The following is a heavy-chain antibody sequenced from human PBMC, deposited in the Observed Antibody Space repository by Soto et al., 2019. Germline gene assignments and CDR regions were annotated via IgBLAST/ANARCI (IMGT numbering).Heavy chain of an antibody. CDR2: IIPIIGTP. CDR1: GGSLKNSG. J-gene: IGHJ4*02. Sequence: QLALVQSGAEVMEPGSSVKVSCKSSGGSLKNSGINWVRQAPGQGLEWVGGIIPIIGTPNYRQRLQTRVTISADESTNTALFELGSLRFDDTAIYYCARERDESGSLSYYFDQWGQGTLVTVSS. D-gene: IGHD3-10*01. V-gene: IGHV1-69*01. CDR3: ARERDESGSLSYYFDQ.